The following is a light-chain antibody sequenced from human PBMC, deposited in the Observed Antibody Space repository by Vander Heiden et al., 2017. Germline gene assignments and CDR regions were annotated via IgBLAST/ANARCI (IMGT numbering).Light chain of an antibody. CDR1: RSRSKN. CDR3: HGRDRSSNHVV. V-gene: IGLV3-21*03. J-gene: IGLJ2*01. Sequence: KAHSVTCGGYRSRSKNVNWYQQKPGQAPVLVVYGDNNRNAGIPERFSGSNSGNTATVTISRVEAEDEEDYYCHGRDRSSNHVVFGGGTKLTVL. CDR2: GDN.